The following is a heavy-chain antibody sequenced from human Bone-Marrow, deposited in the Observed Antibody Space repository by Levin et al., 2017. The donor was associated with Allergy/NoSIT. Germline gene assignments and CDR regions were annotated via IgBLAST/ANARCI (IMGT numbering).Heavy chain of an antibody. CDR3: ARCEDY. V-gene: IGHV3-7*01. Sequence: GESLKISCAASGFTFNNYWMSWVRQAPGKGLEWVASIGDDGIGKYYVESGKGRFTISRDNAKNLVYLQMNSLRVEDTAVYYCARCEDYWGQGPLVTVSS. J-gene: IGHJ4*02. CDR2: IGDDGIGK. CDR1: GFTFNNYW.